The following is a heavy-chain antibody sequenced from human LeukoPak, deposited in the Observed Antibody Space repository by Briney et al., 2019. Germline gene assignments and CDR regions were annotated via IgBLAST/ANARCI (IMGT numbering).Heavy chain of an antibody. V-gene: IGHV3-49*03. CDR1: GFTFGDYA. CDR2: IRSKAYGGTT. Sequence: GGSLRLSCTASGFTFGDYAMSWFRQAPGKGLGWVGFIRSKAYGGTTEYAASVKGRFTISRDDSKSIAYLQMNSLKTEDTAVYYCTRDCGGDCSPFDYWGQGTLVTVSS. CDR3: TRDCGGDCSPFDY. J-gene: IGHJ4*02. D-gene: IGHD2-21*02.